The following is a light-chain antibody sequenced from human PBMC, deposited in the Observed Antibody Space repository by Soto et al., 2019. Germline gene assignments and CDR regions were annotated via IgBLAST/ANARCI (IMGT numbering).Light chain of an antibody. Sequence: DIQMTQSPSTLSPSVGDIFTITFRASQSIGRFLAWYQHQPGKAPKLLIYDASTLESGVPSRFSGTGSGTEFTFSITSLQPEDFGTYYCQQCYMGWTFGQGTKVDI. V-gene: IGKV1-5*01. CDR3: QQCYMGWT. CDR2: DAS. CDR1: QSIGRF. J-gene: IGKJ1*01.